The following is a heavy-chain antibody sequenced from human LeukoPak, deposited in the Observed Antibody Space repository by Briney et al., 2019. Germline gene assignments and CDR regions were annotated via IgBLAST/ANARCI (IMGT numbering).Heavy chain of an antibody. V-gene: IGHV5-51*01. D-gene: IGHD1-1*01. CDR3: TIGKNGLYWFDP. Sequence: GESLKISCKSSGYNFLTYWLGLVRQMPGQGLEWMGIIYPGESAAKYSPSFQGQVTISLDKSISTAYLQWSGLKISDTAVYYGTIGKNGLYWFDPWGQGTLVTVSS. CDR1: GYNFLTYW. J-gene: IGHJ5*02. CDR2: IYPGESAA.